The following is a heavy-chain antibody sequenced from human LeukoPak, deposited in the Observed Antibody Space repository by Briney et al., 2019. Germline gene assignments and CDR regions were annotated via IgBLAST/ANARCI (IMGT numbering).Heavy chain of an antibody. J-gene: IGHJ6*01. Sequence: KPSETLSLTCTVSGGSISGYYWNWIRLPPGKGLEWVGYIYSGSTNYNPSLKSRVTISVDTSKNQFSLKLNSVTAADTAVYYCARRPWGGMDVWEERWTVTVSS. V-gene: IGHV4-59*01. D-gene: IGHD1-26*01. CDR1: GGSISGYY. CDR2: IYSGST. CDR3: ARRPWGGMDV.